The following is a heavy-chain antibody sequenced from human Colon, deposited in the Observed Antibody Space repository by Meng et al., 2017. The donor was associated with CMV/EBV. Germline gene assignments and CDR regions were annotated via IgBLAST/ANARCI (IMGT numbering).Heavy chain of an antibody. CDR3: ARGQLWLDS. J-gene: IGHJ5*01. Sequence: GGSLRLSCVASGFTLSSYDMHWVRQAPGKGLEWISHISTQSLTTVYADSVKGRFTISRDNAKNSLYLQMNNLRAEDTAVYYCARGQLWLDSWGQGTLVTVSS. CDR1: GFTLSSYD. CDR2: ISTQSLTT. V-gene: IGHV3-48*04. D-gene: IGHD3-10*01.